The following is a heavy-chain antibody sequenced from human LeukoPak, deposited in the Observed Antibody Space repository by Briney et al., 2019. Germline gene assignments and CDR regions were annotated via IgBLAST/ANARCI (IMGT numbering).Heavy chain of an antibody. CDR1: GYTFTSYG. Sequence: ASVTVSCKASGYTFTSYGISWVRQAPGQGLEWMGWISAYSGNTNYAQKLQGRVTMTTDTSTSTAYMELRSLRSDDTAVYYCARESIDPYSSSWYGKLNWFDPWGQGTLVTVSS. V-gene: IGHV1-18*01. J-gene: IGHJ5*02. D-gene: IGHD6-13*01. CDR2: ISAYSGNT. CDR3: ARESIDPYSSSWYGKLNWFDP.